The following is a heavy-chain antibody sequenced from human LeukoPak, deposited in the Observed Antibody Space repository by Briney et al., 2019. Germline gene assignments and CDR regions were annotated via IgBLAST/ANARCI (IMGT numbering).Heavy chain of an antibody. D-gene: IGHD3-22*01. CDR3: ARGWHVGYYDSFNFDY. Sequence: SQTLSLTCAVSGGSISSGGYSWSWIRQPPGKGLEWIGYIYHSGSTYYNPSLKSRVTISVDRSKNQFSLKLSSVTAADTAVYYCARGWHVGYYDSFNFDYWGQGTLVTVSS. CDR1: GGSISSGGYS. V-gene: IGHV4-30-2*01. CDR2: IYHSGST. J-gene: IGHJ4*02.